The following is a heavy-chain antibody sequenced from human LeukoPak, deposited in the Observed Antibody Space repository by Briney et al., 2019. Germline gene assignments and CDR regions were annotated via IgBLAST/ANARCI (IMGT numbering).Heavy chain of an antibody. CDR3: ARSGGSSLCDY. CDR2: INDGGST. V-gene: IGHV4-34*01. D-gene: IGHD1-26*01. CDR1: GGSFSGYY. J-gene: IGHJ4*02. Sequence: SENLSLTCTVYGGSFSGYYWSWIRQAPGKGLEWIGEINDGGSTNYNPSLKSRVTISGDTSKNQFSLKVTSLTAADTAVYYCARSGGSSLCDYWGQGTLVTVSS.